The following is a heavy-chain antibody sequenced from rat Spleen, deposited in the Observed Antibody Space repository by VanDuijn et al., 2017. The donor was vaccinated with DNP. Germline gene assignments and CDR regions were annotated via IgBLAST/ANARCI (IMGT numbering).Heavy chain of an antibody. Sequence: EVQLQESGPGLVKPSQSLSLTCSVTGYSITSNYWGWIRKFPGDKMEWIGYINHSGKTGYNPSLKSRISISRDTSKNQFFLHLSSVTTEDTATYFCARGNDGYYPNWYFDLWGPGTMVTVSS. CDR1: GYSITSNY. V-gene: IGHV3-1*01. D-gene: IGHD1-12*03. CDR3: ARGNDGYYPNWYFDL. J-gene: IGHJ1*01. CDR2: INHSGKT.